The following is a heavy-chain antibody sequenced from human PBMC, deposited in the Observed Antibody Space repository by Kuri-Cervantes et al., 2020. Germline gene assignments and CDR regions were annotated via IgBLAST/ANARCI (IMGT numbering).Heavy chain of an antibody. Sequence: SVKVSCKASGGTFSSYAISWVRQAPGQGLEWMGGIIPIFGTANYAQKFQGRVTITADESTSTAYMELSSLRSEDTAVYYCAKEVATIFGSFDYWGQGTLVTVSS. D-gene: IGHD5-12*01. V-gene: IGHV1-69*13. CDR2: IIPIFGTA. CDR1: GGTFSSYA. CDR3: AKEVATIFGSFDY. J-gene: IGHJ4*02.